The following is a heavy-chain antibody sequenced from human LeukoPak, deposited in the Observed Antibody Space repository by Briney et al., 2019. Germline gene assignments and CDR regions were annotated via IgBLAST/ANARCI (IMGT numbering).Heavy chain of an antibody. CDR2: IYHSGST. CDR1: GYSISSGYY. V-gene: IGHV4-38-2*02. Sequence: PSETLSLTCTVSGYSISSGYYWGWIRQPPGKGLEWIGSIYHSGSTYYNPSLKSRVTISVDTSKNQFSLKLSSVTAADTAMYYCTRDRSALDTWGQGTMVTVSS. CDR3: TRDRSALDT. J-gene: IGHJ3*02.